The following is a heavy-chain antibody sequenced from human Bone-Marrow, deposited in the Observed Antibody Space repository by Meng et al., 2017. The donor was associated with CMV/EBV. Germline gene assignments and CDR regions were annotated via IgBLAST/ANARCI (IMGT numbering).Heavy chain of an antibody. CDR2: ISAYNGNT. Sequence: ASVKVSCKASGYTFTRYAFSWVRQAPGQGLEWMGWISAYNGNTKYAEKFQGRVTMTTDTSTSTANMELRSLRSDDTAVYYCARHGVGWFDPWGQGTLVTGSS. J-gene: IGHJ5*02. CDR1: GYTFTRYA. D-gene: IGHD3-10*01. V-gene: IGHV1-18*01. CDR3: ARHGVGWFDP.